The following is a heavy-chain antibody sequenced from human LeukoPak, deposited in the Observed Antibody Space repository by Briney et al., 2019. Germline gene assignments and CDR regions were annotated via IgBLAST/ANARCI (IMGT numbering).Heavy chain of an antibody. CDR2: INPNSGGT. CDR1: GYTFTGYY. J-gene: IGHJ4*02. D-gene: IGHD3-22*01. Sequence: EASVKVSCKASGYTFTGYYMHWVRQAPGQGLEWMGWINPNSGGTNYAQKLQGRVTMTTDTSTSTAYMELRSLRSDDTAVYYCARDMYYYDSSGYYNFDYWGQGTLVTVSS. CDR3: ARDMYYYDSSGYYNFDY. V-gene: IGHV1-2*02.